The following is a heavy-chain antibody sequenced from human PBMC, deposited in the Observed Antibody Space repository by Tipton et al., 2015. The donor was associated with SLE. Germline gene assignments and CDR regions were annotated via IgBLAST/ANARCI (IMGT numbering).Heavy chain of an antibody. D-gene: IGHD7-27*01. CDR3: ARGPGNLGDAFDI. Sequence: LRLSCAVYGESFSGYYWSWIRQPPGKGLEWIGEINHSGSANYNPSLKSRVTISVDTSKNQFSLKLSSVTAADTAVYYCARGPGNLGDAFDIWGQGTMVTVSS. J-gene: IGHJ3*02. CDR1: GESFSGYY. CDR2: INHSGSA. V-gene: IGHV4-34*01.